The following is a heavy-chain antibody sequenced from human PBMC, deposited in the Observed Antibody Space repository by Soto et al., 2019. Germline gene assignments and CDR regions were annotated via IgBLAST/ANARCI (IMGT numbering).Heavy chain of an antibody. CDR2: IYHSGST. Sequence: PSETLSLTCAVSGGSISSSNWWSWVRQPPGKGLEWIGEIYHSGSTNYNPSLKSRVTISVDKSKNQFSLKLSSVTAADTAVYYCARDQLVRGVKVGYYYGMDVWGQGTTVTVSS. CDR3: ARDQLVRGVKVGYYYGMDV. D-gene: IGHD3-10*01. CDR1: GGSISSSNW. V-gene: IGHV4-4*02. J-gene: IGHJ6*01.